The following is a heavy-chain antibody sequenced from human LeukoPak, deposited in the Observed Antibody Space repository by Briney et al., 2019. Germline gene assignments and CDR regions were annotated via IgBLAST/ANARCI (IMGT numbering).Heavy chain of an antibody. CDR2: ISGSGSTI. V-gene: IGHV3-48*03. CDR3: AREEGYSGSYFGY. D-gene: IGHD1-26*01. Sequence: GGSLRLSCAASGFTFSSYEMNWVRQAPGKGLEWVSYISGSGSTIYYADSVKGRFTISRDNAKNSLYLQMNSLRAEDTAVYYCAREEGYSGSYFGYWGQGTLVTVSS. CDR1: GFTFSSYE. J-gene: IGHJ4*02.